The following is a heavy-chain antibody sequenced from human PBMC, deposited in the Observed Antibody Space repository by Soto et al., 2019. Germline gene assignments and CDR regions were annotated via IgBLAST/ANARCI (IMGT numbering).Heavy chain of an antibody. D-gene: IGHD3-10*01. J-gene: IGHJ5*02. Sequence: QVHLVESGGGVVQPGGSLRLSCAGSGFTFISFGMHWVRQAPGKGLEWVAVISDDGSHKYYADSVKGRFTISRDNSMNTLYLQMNSLRADDTAVYYCAKDAYFGSGTFYVPNWFDPWGQGTLVTLSS. CDR3: AKDAYFGSGTFYVPNWFDP. CDR2: ISDDGSHK. CDR1: GFTFISFG. V-gene: IGHV3-30*18.